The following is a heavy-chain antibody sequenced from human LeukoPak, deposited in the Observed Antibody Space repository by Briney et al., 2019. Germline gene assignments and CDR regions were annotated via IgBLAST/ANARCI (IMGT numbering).Heavy chain of an antibody. CDR1: GGSINTYF. J-gene: IGHJ4*02. Sequence: PSETLSLTCTVSGGSINTYFWTWIWQPPGKGLEWIGYINYSGSTNSNPSLKSRVAISVDTSKNQFSVKLSSVTAADTAVYYCARQHSPGYFDYWGQGTLITVSS. CDR2: INYSGST. V-gene: IGHV4-59*08. D-gene: IGHD1-14*01. CDR3: ARQHSPGYFDY.